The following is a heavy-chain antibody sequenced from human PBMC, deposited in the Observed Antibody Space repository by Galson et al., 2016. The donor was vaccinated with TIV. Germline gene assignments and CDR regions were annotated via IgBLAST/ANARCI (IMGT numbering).Heavy chain of an antibody. CDR2: ISENSGST. CDR1: GFTFSSYA. CDR3: AKQFVDV. Sequence: SLRLSCAASGFTFSSYAMNWVRQAPGKGLEWVSSISENSGSTDYADSVKGRFTLSRDNSKNTLYLQMDSLRAEDTAVYYCAKQFVDVWGQGTTVTVSS. D-gene: IGHD5-24*01. J-gene: IGHJ6*02. V-gene: IGHV3-23*01.